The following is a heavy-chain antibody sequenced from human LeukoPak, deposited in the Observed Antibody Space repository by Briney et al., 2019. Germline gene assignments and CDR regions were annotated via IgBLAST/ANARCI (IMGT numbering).Heavy chain of an antibody. CDR2: ISADGSEK. CDR3: AKDRVLTGYYPHDAFDI. J-gene: IGHJ3*02. D-gene: IGHD3-9*01. CDR1: GFTFSSYA. Sequence: GGSLRLSCVGSGFTFSSYALHWLRQAPGKGLEWVAVISADGSEKYYADSVKGRFTMSRDNSKNTLFLQMNSLRTEDTAVYYCAKDRVLTGYYPHDAFDIWGQGTMVTVSS. V-gene: IGHV3-30-3*01.